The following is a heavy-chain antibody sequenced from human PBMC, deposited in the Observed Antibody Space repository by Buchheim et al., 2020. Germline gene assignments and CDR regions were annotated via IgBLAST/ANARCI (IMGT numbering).Heavy chain of an antibody. Sequence: QVQLVESGGGVVQPGRSLRLSCAASGFTFSSYAMHWVRQAPGKGLEWVAVISYDGSNKYYADSVKGRFTISRDNSKNTLYLQMNSLRAEDTAVYYCARDRYDFWSGYIGGWGRPERGEQLYYYGMDVWGQGTT. CDR2: ISYDGSNK. J-gene: IGHJ6*02. V-gene: IGHV3-30-3*01. CDR3: ARDRYDFWSGYIGGWGRPERGEQLYYYGMDV. CDR1: GFTFSSYA. D-gene: IGHD3-3*01.